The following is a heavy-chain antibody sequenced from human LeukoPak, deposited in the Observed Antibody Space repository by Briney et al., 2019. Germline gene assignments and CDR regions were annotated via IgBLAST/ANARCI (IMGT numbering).Heavy chain of an antibody. CDR3: ARSAGAADY. CDR2: ISSRSSYI. Sequence: GGSLRLSCAASGFTFSSYSMNWVRQAPGKGLEWVSSISSRSSYIYYADSVKGRFTISRDNAKNSLYLQMNSLRAEDTAVYYCARSAGAADYWGQGTLVTVSS. CDR1: GFTFSSYS. V-gene: IGHV3-21*01. J-gene: IGHJ4*02.